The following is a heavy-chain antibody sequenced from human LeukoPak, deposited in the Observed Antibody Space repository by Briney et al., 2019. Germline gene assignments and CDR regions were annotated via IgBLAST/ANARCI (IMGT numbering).Heavy chain of an antibody. CDR1: GFTFSSNS. CDR2: TSSSSSYI. Sequence: GGYLRLSCAASGFTFSSNSMNWDRQAPGKGLEWVSSTSSSSSYISYADSVKGRFTISRENAKNSLYLQMNSLRAEDTAVYYCARDGGYYYFDYWGQGTLVTVSS. D-gene: IGHD3-22*01. CDR3: ARDGGYYYFDY. J-gene: IGHJ4*02. V-gene: IGHV3-21*01.